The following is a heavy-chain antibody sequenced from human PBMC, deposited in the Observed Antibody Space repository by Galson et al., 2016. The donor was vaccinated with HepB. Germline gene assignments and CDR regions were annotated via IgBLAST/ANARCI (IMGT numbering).Heavy chain of an antibody. CDR2: IQNKNYGGTA. Sequence: SLRLSCAGSGFTFSHAWLNWVRQAPGKGLEWVGHIQNKNYGGTAVYAAPAKGRFTISRDDSTHTVYLQMSDLKTEDTAVYYCVGAFLGYWGQGALVTVSA. D-gene: IGHD3-3*01. CDR3: VGAFLGY. V-gene: IGHV3-15*07. J-gene: IGHJ1*01. CDR1: GFTFSHAW.